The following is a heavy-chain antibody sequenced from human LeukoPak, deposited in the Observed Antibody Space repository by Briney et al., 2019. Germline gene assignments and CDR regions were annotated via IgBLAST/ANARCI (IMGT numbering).Heavy chain of an antibody. CDR2: ISAYIGNT. J-gene: IGHJ4*02. D-gene: IGHD5-18*01. V-gene: IGHV1-18*01. CDR1: GYTFTSYG. Sequence: GASVKVSCKASGYTFTSYGISWVRQAPGQGLEWMGWISAYIGNTNYAQQLQGRVTMTTDTSTSTAYMELRSLRSDDTAVYFCARDLGFSYGYYFDYWGQGTLVTVSS. CDR3: ARDLGFSYGYYFDY.